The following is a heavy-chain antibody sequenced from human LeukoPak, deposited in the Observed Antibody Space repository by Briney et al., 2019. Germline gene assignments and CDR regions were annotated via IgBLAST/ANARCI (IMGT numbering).Heavy chain of an antibody. V-gene: IGHV3-11*03. CDR2: ISDSGSYT. J-gene: IGHJ4*02. CDR3: ARTVGRGPGGHFDY. CDR1: GFSYRGYY. Sequence: PGGFLRLSCAASGFSYRGYYMSWIRQAPGKGLEWVAYISDSGSYTNYADSVRGRFTISRDNAKKSLLLQMIDLRPEDAAVYYCARTVGRGPGGHFDYWGQGALVTVSS. D-gene: IGHD4-23*01.